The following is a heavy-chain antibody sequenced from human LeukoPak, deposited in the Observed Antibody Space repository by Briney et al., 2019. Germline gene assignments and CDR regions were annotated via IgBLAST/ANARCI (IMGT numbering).Heavy chain of an antibody. V-gene: IGHV3-23*01. J-gene: IGHJ4*02. CDR2: ISGSGGST. CDR3: ALLSFFGGTFDY. CDR1: GFTFSSYA. D-gene: IGHD3-3*01. Sequence: GGSLRLSCAASGFTFSSYAMSRVRQAPGKGLEWVSAISGSGGSTYYADSVKGRFTISRDNSKNTLYLQMNSLRAEDTAVYYCALLSFFGGTFDYWGQGTLVTVSS.